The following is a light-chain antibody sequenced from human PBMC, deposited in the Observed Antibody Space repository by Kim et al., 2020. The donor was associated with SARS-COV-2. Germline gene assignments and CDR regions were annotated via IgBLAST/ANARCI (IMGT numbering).Light chain of an antibody. V-gene: IGLV3-1*01. CDR3: QAWDSSTAV. J-gene: IGLJ2*01. CDR2: QDS. CDR1: TLGDKY. Sequence: VSPGQTASITCSGDTLGDKYACWYQQKPGKSPVLVIYQDSKRPSGIPERFSGSNSGNTATLTISGTQAMDEADYYCQAWDSSTAVFGGGTQLTVL.